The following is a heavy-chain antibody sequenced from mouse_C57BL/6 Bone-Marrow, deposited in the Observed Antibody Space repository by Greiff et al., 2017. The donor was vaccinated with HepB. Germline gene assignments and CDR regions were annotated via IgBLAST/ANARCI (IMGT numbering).Heavy chain of an antibody. CDR1: GFTFSSYA. Sequence: DVKLQESGEGLVKPGGSLKLSCAASGFTFSSYAMSWVRQTPEKRLEWVAYISSGGDYIYYADTVKDRFTISRDNARNTLYLQMSSLKSEDTAMYYCTREGHWFAYWGQGTLVTVSA. CDR2: ISSGGDYI. J-gene: IGHJ3*01. CDR3: TREGHWFAY. V-gene: IGHV5-9-1*02. D-gene: IGHD3-3*01.